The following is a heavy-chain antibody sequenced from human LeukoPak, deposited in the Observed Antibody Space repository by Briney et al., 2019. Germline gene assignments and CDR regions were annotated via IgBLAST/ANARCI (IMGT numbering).Heavy chain of an antibody. CDR1: GYTFTGYY. V-gene: IGHV1-2*02. CDR3: ARAATGWLQPDFDY. J-gene: IGHJ4*02. CDR2: INPNSGGT. Sequence: ASVKVSCKASGYTFTGYYMHWVRQAPGQGLEWMGWINPNSGGTIYAQKFQGRVTMTRDTSISTAYMELSRLRSDDTAVYYCARAATGWLQPDFDYWGQGTLVTVSS. D-gene: IGHD6-19*01.